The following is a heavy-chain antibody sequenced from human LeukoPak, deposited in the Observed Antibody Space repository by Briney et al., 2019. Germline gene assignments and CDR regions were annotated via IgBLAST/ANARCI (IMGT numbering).Heavy chain of an antibody. CDR2: VGHSGSA. CDR1: GGSFSGYY. Sequence: KPSETLSLTCAVYGGSFSGYYWSWIRQPPGKGLEWIGDVGHSGSADYNPSLKSRVTVSADPSKTQFSLKLTSVTAADTAVYYCATRGDYSDTSGNSYDALDIWGQGTMVTVSS. V-gene: IGHV4-34*01. J-gene: IGHJ3*02. CDR3: ATRGDYSDTSGNSYDALDI. D-gene: IGHD3-22*01.